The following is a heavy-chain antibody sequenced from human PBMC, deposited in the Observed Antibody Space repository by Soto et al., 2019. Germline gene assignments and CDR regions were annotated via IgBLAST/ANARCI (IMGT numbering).Heavy chain of an antibody. D-gene: IGHD3-10*01. J-gene: IGHJ5*02. Sequence: GGSLRLSCAASGFTFSSYAMHWVRQAPGKGLEWVAVISYDGSNKYYADSVKGRFTISRDNSKNTLYLQMNSLRAEDTAVYYCARLPNSPGNNWFDPWGQGTLVTVS. V-gene: IGHV3-30-3*01. CDR2: ISYDGSNK. CDR3: ARLPNSPGNNWFDP. CDR1: GFTFSSYA.